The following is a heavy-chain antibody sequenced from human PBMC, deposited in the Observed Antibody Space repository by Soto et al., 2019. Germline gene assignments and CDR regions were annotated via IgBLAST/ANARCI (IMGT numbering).Heavy chain of an antibody. J-gene: IGHJ4*02. D-gene: IGHD2-8*01. Sequence: QVQLVESGGGLVKPGGSLRLSCAASGFTFSAYYMSLIRQAPGKWLEWVSYISSRSSTIFSADSVKGRFTISRHNGKKSLYLQMNSLRAEDTAVYYCASGTNGSFFVYWGQGILVTVSS. CDR2: ISSRSSTI. CDR1: GFTFSAYY. V-gene: IGHV3-11*01. CDR3: ASGTNGSFFVY.